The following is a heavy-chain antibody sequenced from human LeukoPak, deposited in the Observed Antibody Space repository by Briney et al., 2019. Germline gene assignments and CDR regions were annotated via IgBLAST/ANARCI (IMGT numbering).Heavy chain of an antibody. CDR1: GGSISRGSYY. CDR3: ARQGDGYSSHFDY. Sequence: PSQTLSLTCSVSGGSISRGSYYWNWIRQPAGKGLEWMGRIYNSGSTNYNPSLKSRVTISTDMSKNQFSLKLSSVTAADTAVYYCARQGDGYSSHFDYWGQGTLVTVSS. V-gene: IGHV4-61*02. D-gene: IGHD5-24*01. CDR2: IYNSGST. J-gene: IGHJ4*02.